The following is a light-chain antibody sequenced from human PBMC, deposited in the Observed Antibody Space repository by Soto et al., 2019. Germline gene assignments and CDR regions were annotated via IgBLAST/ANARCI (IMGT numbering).Light chain of an antibody. J-gene: IGLJ1*01. Sequence: QSALTQPASVSGSPGQSITISCTGTSSDVGGLDYVSWYQHHPGKAPKLIIHEVSSRPSGVSDRFSGSKSGNTASLTISTLQAEDEANYYCSSYTTSNTYVFGTGTKVTVL. CDR3: SSYTTSNTYV. CDR2: EVS. CDR1: SSDVGGLDY. V-gene: IGLV2-14*01.